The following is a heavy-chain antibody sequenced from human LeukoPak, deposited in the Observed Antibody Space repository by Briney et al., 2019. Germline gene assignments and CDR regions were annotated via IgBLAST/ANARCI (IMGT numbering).Heavy chain of an antibody. Sequence: PGGSLRLSCVASGFSFSNYGMNWVRQAPGKGLEWVSVISGSGGNKYYADSVKGRFIISRDNSKNTLYLQMDSLEAEDTATYYCAKARTSKDNADSFDYWGQGTLVIVSA. J-gene: IGHJ4*02. D-gene: IGHD1-1*01. V-gene: IGHV3-23*01. CDR2: ISGSGGNK. CDR3: AKARTSKDNADSFDY. CDR1: GFSFSNYG.